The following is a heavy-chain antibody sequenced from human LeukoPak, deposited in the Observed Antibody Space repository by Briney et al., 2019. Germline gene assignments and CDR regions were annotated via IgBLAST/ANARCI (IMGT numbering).Heavy chain of an antibody. V-gene: IGHV3-66*02. CDR3: ARDSVRGVIPYYYGMAV. J-gene: IGHJ6*02. CDR2: IYSGGST. CDR1: GFTVSSNY. Sequence: GGSLRLSCAASGFTVSSNYMRWVRQAPGKGLEWVSVIYSGGSTYYSDSVKGRFTISRDNSKNTLYLQMNSVRAEHTAVYYCARDSVRGVIPYYYGMAVGSQGTTVTVSS. D-gene: IGHD3-10*01.